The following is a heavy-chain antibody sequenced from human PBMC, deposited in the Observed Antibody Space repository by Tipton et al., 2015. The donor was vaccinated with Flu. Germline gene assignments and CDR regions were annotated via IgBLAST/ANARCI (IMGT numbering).Heavy chain of an antibody. D-gene: IGHD3-10*01. J-gene: IGHJ4*02. V-gene: IGHV4-31*03. CDR3: ARGRIILVRGVIDYFDY. CDR2: IYYSGST. CDR1: GSSISSGGYY. Sequence: TLSLTCTVSGSSISSGGYYWSWIRQHPGKGLEWIGYIYYSGSTYYNPSLKSRVTISVDTSKNQFSPKLSSVTAADTAVYYCARGRIILVRGVIDYFDYWGQGTLVTVSS.